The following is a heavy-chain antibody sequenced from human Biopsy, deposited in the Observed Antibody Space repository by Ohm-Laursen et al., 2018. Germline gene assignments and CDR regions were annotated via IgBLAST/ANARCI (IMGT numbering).Heavy chain of an antibody. CDR2: ISGNSDII. V-gene: IGHV3-23*01. D-gene: IGHD4-17*01. J-gene: IGHJ4*02. CDR1: GFTFSSYA. Sequence: SLRLSCAASGFTFSSYAMTWFRQAPGKGLEWVSTISGNSDIIYDTDSVKGRFTISRDNSKNMLYLQMNSLRADDTAVYYCALAAAQTVTHFDYWGQGTLVIVSS. CDR3: ALAAAQTVTHFDY.